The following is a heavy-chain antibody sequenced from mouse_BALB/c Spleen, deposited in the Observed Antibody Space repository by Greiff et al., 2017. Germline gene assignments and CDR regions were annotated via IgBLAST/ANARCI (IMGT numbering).Heavy chain of an antibody. CDR1: GFNFSSYG. CDR3: ARHKGDYYAMDY. Sequence: EVKLVESGGDLVKPGGSLKLSCAASGFNFSSYGMSWVRQTPDKRLEWVATISSGGSYTYYPDSVKGRFTISRDNAKNTLYLQMSSLKSEDTAMYYCARHKGDYYAMDYWGQGTSVTVSS. V-gene: IGHV5-6*01. J-gene: IGHJ4*01. CDR2: ISSGGSYT.